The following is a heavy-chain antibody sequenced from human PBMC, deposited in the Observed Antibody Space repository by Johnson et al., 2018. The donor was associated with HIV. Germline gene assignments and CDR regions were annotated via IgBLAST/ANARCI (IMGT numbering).Heavy chain of an antibody. J-gene: IGHJ3*02. CDR1: GLNFSDYC. D-gene: IGHD3-16*01. V-gene: IGHV3-64*01. Sequence: VQLVESGGGVVQPGMFVRLSCAASGLNFSDYCMHWVRQAPGKGLEYVSGISGNGGTTYYANSVKGRFTISTDNSKKKLYLQMGSLRAEDMAVYYCARDPLENDYIWGQGAFDIWGQGTMVTVSS. CDR2: ISGNGGTT. CDR3: ARDPLENDYIWGQGAFDI.